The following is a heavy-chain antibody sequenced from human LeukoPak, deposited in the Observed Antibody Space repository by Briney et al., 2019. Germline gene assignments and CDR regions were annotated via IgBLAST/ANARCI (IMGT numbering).Heavy chain of an antibody. Sequence: AGGSLRLSCAASGFTVSSNYMSWVRQAPGKGLEWVSVIYSGGSTYYADSVKGRFTISRDNSKNTLYLQMNSLRAEDTAVYYCARDKLLIPTAMTIGAFDIWGQGTMVTVSS. CDR2: IYSGGST. D-gene: IGHD2-2*01. CDR1: GFTVSSNY. CDR3: ARDKLLIPTAMTIGAFDI. V-gene: IGHV3-66*01. J-gene: IGHJ3*02.